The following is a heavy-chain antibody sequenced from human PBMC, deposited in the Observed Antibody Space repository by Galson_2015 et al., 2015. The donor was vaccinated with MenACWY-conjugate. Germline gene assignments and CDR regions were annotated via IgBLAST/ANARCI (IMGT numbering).Heavy chain of an antibody. J-gene: IGHJ3*02. Sequence: SLRLSCAASGFTFSSYSMNWVRQAPGKGLEWVSYISSSSSTIYYADSVKGRFTISRDNAKNSLYLQMNSLRAEDTAVYYCARGRHIVVVTAIHAFGIWGQGTMVTVSS. CDR1: GFTFSSYS. CDR2: ISSSSSTI. D-gene: IGHD2-21*02. CDR3: ARGRHIVVVTAIHAFGI. V-gene: IGHV3-48*01.